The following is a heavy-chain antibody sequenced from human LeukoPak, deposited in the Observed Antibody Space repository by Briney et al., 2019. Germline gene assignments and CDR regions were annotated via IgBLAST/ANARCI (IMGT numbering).Heavy chain of an antibody. V-gene: IGHV3-21*01. J-gene: IGHJ6*02. CDR1: GFTFSSYS. D-gene: IGHD2-2*01. CDR2: ISSSSSYI. CDR3: AGEKPYCSSTSCPLDV. Sequence: GGSLRLSCAAPGFTFSSYSMNWVRQAPGKGLEWVSSISSSSSYIYYADSVKGRFTISRDHAKNPLYLQMNSLRAEDTAVYYCAGEKPYCSSTSCPLDVWGQGTTVTVSS.